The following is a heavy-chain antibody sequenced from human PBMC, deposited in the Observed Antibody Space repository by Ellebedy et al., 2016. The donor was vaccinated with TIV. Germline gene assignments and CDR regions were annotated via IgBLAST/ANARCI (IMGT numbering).Heavy chain of an antibody. D-gene: IGHD2/OR15-2a*01. CDR3: VRDNDKSGSFSHAEY. J-gene: IGHJ4*02. Sequence: GESLKISCAASGFTFNIYSLNWFRQAPGKGLEWVSYFGHDSRIVYAESVRGRFTISRDNAKNSVYLQMNNLRDEDTAVYYCVRDNDKSGSFSHAEYWGQGTLVTVSS. CDR1: GFTFNIYS. CDR2: FGHDSRI. V-gene: IGHV3-48*02.